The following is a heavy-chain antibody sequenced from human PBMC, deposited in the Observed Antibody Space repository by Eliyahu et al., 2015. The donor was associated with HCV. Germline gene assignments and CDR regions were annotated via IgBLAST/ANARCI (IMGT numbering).Heavy chain of an antibody. CDR2: THYSGST. Sequence: QVQLQESGPGVVKPSETLSLTCTVSGGSITGHYWSWIRQPPGKRVEWIGYTHYSGSTNYNPSLKSRVTISIDMSKNLFSLKLTSVTAADTALYYCASSDSHGSGNQVPFDCFDVWGQGTTVTVSS. CDR1: GGSITGHY. V-gene: IGHV4-59*11. CDR3: ASSDSHGSGNQVPFDCFDV. D-gene: IGHD3-10*01. J-gene: IGHJ3*01.